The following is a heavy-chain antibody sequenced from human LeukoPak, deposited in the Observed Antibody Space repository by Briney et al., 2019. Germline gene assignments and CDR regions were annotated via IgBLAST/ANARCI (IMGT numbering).Heavy chain of an antibody. CDR2: MYSGGST. D-gene: IGHD3-22*01. J-gene: IGHJ3*02. V-gene: IGHV3-53*01. Sequence: PGGSLRLSCAASGFTVSNNYMSWVRQAPGKGLEWVSVMYSGGSTNYADSVKGRFIISRDDSKNILDLQMNSLKAEDTAVYYCARGNYASTGPGALDIWGQGTMVTVSP. CDR1: GFTVSNNY. CDR3: ARGNYASTGPGALDI.